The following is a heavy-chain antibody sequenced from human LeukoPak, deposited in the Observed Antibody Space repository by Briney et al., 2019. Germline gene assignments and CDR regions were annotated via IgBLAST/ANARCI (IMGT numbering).Heavy chain of an antibody. V-gene: IGHV3-23*01. J-gene: IGHJ4*02. Sequence: GGSLRLSCAASGFTFSSYAMNWVRQAPGKGLEWVSAISGSGGTTYYADSVKGRFTISRDNSKNTLYLQMNSLRAEDTAVYYCAKRSREYSSSPGCFDYWGQGTLVTVSS. CDR3: AKRSREYSSSPGCFDY. D-gene: IGHD6-13*01. CDR1: GFTFSSYA. CDR2: ISGSGGTT.